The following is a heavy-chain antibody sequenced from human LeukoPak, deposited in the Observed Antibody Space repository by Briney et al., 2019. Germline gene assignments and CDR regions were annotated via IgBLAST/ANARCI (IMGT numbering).Heavy chain of an antibody. CDR2: ISVYSGDT. D-gene: IGHD4-17*01. CDR1: GYNFTNYS. CDR3: ARAPSFGDYGGDY. J-gene: IGHJ4*02. Sequence: ASVKVSCKASGYNFTNYSISWVRQAPGHGLEWMGWISVYSGDTNYAHKLQDRVTMTTDTSTSTAFMELRGLRSDDTAFYYCARAPSFGDYGGDYWGQGTLVTVSS. V-gene: IGHV1-18*01.